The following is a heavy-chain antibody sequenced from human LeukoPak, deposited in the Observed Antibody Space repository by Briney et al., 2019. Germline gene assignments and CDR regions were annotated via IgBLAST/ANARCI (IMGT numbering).Heavy chain of an antibody. Sequence: GGSLRLSCAASGFTFSSYWMHWVRQAPGEGLVWVSHINGDGRNTNYADSVKGRFTISRDNAKNTLYLQMNSLRAEDTAVYYCAREEGATDYWGQGTLVTVSS. D-gene: IGHD1-26*01. V-gene: IGHV3-74*01. CDR1: GFTFSSYW. CDR3: AREEGATDY. CDR2: INGDGRNT. J-gene: IGHJ4*02.